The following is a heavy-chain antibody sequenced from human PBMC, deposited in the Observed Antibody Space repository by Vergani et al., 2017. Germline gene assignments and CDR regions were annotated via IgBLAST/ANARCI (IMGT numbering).Heavy chain of an antibody. V-gene: IGHV3-23*01. CDR3: AKVCCITSCPYGGGAFDV. Sequence: QLLESGGGLIQPGGSLRLSCAASGYTFNSYAMTWVRQAPGKGLEWVSGINNNGGSTYYSDSVKGRFTISRDNSKNTLYLQMTDLRAEDTATYYCAKVCCITSCPYGGGAFDVWGHGTMVTVSS. CDR1: GYTFNSYA. CDR2: INNNGGST. J-gene: IGHJ3*01. D-gene: IGHD2-2*01.